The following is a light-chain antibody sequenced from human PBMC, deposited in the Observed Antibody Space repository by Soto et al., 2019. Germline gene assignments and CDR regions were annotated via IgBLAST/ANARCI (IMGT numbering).Light chain of an antibody. CDR2: VAS. V-gene: IGKV1-27*01. CDR3: QKYNSAPWT. J-gene: IGKJ1*01. CDR1: QGISNY. Sequence: DIQMTQSPSSLSASVGDRVTITCRASQGISNYLAWYQQQPGKVPKLLIYVASTLQSGGPSRFSGSGSGTDFTLTISRLQPEDVATYYCQKYNSAPWTFGQGTKVEI.